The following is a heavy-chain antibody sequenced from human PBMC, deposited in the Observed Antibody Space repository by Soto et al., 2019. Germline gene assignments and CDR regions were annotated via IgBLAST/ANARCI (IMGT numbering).Heavy chain of an antibody. V-gene: IGHV4-59*08. Sequence: SETLSLTCTVSGGSISSYYWSWIRQPPGKGLEWIGYIYYSGSTNYNPSLKSRVTISVDTSKNQFSLKLSSVTAADTAVYYCARLGRSYYSNYVLPGYYYMDVWGKGTTVTVSS. CDR2: IYYSGST. D-gene: IGHD4-4*01. CDR3: ARLGRSYYSNYVLPGYYYMDV. J-gene: IGHJ6*03. CDR1: GGSISSYY.